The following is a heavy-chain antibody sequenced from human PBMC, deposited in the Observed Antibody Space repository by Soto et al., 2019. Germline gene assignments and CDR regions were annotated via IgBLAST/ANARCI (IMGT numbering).Heavy chain of an antibody. CDR2: ISGSGGST. J-gene: IGHJ6*03. D-gene: IGHD3-10*01. CDR1: GFTFSSYA. V-gene: IGHV3-23*01. CDR3: AKGGKRTMVRGPYYYMDV. Sequence: ESLKISCAASGFTFSSYAMSWVHQAPGKGLEWVSAISGSGGSTYYADSVKGRFTISRDNSKNTLYLQMNSLRAEDTAVYYCAKGGKRTMVRGPYYYMDVWGKGTTVTVSS.